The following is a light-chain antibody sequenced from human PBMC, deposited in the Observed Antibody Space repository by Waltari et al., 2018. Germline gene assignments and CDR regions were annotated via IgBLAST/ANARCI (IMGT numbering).Light chain of an antibody. Sequence: DIQLTQSPSFLSASVGDRVTITCRASQGITNYLSWYQQKPGKAPKLLIYAASALQSGVPSTFSGSGSGTEFTLTISSLQPEDFATYYCQHLNSYPITFGQGTRLEMK. CDR2: AAS. V-gene: IGKV1-9*01. J-gene: IGKJ5*01. CDR3: QHLNSYPIT. CDR1: QGITNY.